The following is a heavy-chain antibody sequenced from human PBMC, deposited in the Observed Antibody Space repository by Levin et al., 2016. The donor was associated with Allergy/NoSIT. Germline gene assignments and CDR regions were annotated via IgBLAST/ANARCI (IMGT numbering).Heavy chain of an antibody. CDR3: AGYSSFDY. J-gene: IGHJ4*02. Sequence: VRQAPGKGLEWVSLIYSGGSTYYADSVKGRFTISRDNSKNTLYLQMNSLRAEDTALYYCAGYSSFDYWGLGTLVTVSS. D-gene: IGHD5-18*01. CDR2: IYSGGST. V-gene: IGHV3-53*01.